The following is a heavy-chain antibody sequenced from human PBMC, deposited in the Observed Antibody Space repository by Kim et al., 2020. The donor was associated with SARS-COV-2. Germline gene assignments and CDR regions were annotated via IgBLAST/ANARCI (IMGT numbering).Heavy chain of an antibody. CDR2: ISSSSSYI. J-gene: IGHJ6*02. V-gene: IGHV3-21*01. CDR3: ASRREWFGDSIYYYYGMDV. D-gene: IGHD3-10*01. CDR1: GFTFSSYS. Sequence: GGSLRLSCAASGFTFSSYSMNWVRQAPGKGLEWVSSISSSSSYIYYADSVKGRFTISRDNAKNSLYLQMNSLRAEDTAVYYCASRREWFGDSIYYYYGMDVWGQGTTVTVSS.